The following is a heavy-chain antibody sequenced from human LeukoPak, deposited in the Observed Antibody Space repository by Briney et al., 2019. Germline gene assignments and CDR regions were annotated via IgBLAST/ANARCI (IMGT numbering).Heavy chain of an antibody. CDR1: GFTFSSYS. CDR2: ISSSSSTI. V-gene: IGHV3-48*04. CDR3: ARETYGDLIDY. D-gene: IGHD4-17*01. Sequence: GGSLRLSCAASGFTFSSYSMNWVRQAPGKGLEWVSYISSSSSTIYYADSVKGRFTISRDNAKNSLYLQMNSLRAEDTAVYYCARETYGDLIDYWGQGTLVTVSS. J-gene: IGHJ4*02.